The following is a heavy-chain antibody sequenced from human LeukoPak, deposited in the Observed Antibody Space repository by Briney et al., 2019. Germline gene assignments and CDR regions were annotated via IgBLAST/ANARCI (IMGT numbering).Heavy chain of an antibody. Sequence: SVKVSCKASGGTFSSYAISWVRQAPGQGLEWMGGIIPIFGTANYAQKFQGRVTITTDESTSTAYMELRSLRSDDTAVYYCARPAGGQTTPIDYWGQGTLVTVSS. CDR2: IIPIFGTA. CDR1: GGTFSSYA. J-gene: IGHJ4*02. V-gene: IGHV1-69*05. CDR3: ARPAGGQTTPIDY. D-gene: IGHD3-16*01.